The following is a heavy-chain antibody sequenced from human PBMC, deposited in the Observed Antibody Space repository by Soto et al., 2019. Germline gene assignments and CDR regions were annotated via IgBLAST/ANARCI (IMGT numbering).Heavy chain of an antibody. CDR2: VSGGSGTT. D-gene: IGHD1-1*01. CDR1: GVSFSTYG. V-gene: IGHV3-23*01. J-gene: IGHJ4*02. Sequence: EVQLLESGGGLVQPGGSLRLSCAVSGVSFSTYGVTWVRQAPGKGLEWVSGVSGGSGTTHYADSVKGRFTITGDTSTNTVYLQMNSLRVEDTAVYYCAKWNGYGDHWGQGTLVTVSS. CDR3: AKWNGYGDH.